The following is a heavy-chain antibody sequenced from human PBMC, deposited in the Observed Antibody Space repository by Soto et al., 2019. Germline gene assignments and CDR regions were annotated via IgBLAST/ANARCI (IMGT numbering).Heavy chain of an antibody. V-gene: IGHV4-39*01. CDR2: IYYSGST. CDR1: GGSMSSSSYY. CDR3: ASTVTTGSVN. J-gene: IGHJ4*02. Sequence: SETLSLTCTVSGGSMSSSSYYWGWIRQPPGKGLEWIGSIYYSGSTYYNPSLKSRVTISVDTSKNQFSLKLSSVTAADTAVYYCASTVTTGSVNWGQGTLVTVSS. D-gene: IGHD4-17*01.